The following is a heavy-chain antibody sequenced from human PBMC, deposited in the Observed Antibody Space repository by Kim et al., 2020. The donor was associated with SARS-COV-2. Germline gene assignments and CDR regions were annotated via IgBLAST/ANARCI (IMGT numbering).Heavy chain of an antibody. J-gene: IGHJ4*02. V-gene: IGHV4-31*03. CDR1: GGSISSGGYY. D-gene: IGHD3-9*01. CDR2: IYYSGST. Sequence: SETLSLTCTVSGGSISSGGYYWSWIRQHPGKGLEWIGYIYYSGSTYYNPSLKSRVTISVDTSKNQFSLKLSSVTAADTAVYYCAVSRTGYIFDYWGQGTLVTVSS. CDR3: AVSRTGYIFDY.